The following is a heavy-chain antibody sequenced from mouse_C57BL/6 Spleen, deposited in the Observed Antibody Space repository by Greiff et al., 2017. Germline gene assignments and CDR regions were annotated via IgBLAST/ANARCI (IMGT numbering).Heavy chain of an antibody. CDR1: GYTFTSYW. D-gene: IGHD1-1*01. Sequence: VQLQQPGAELVKPGASVKLSCKASGYTFTSYWMQWVKQRPGQGLEWIGEIDPSDSYTNYNQKFKGKATLTVDTSSSTAYMQLSSLTSEYSAVYYCARLRSFDYWGQGTTLTVSS. V-gene: IGHV1-50*01. J-gene: IGHJ2*01. CDR3: ARLRSFDY. CDR2: IDPSDSYT.